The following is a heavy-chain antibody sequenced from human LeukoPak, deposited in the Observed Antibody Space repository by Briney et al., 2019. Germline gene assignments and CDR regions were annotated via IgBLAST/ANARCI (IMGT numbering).Heavy chain of an antibody. J-gene: IGHJ6*02. V-gene: IGHV4-59*01. CDR1: GGSISSYY. CDR3: ARGPRENSSGWYAGGYYYGMDV. CDR2: IYYSGST. Sequence: SETLSLTCTVSGGSISSYYWSWIRQPPGKGLEWIGYIYYSGSTNYNPSLKSRVTISVDTSKNQFSLRLSSVTAADTAVYYCARGPRENSSGWYAGGYYYGMDVWGQGTTVTVSS. D-gene: IGHD6-19*01.